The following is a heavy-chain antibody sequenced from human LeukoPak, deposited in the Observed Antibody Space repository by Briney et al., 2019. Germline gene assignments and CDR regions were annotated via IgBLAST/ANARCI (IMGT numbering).Heavy chain of an antibody. CDR1: CGSSISSNW. V-gene: IGHV4-4*02. J-gene: IGHJ4*02. CDR3: SRERDDSSGYWAD. CDR2: IYLSGMT. Sequence: PSGALSLTCAVSCGSSISSNWWSWVRQPPGKGLEWIGYIYLSGMTYDKPSLKSRVTLSVERTKNQFSLRLSAVSAAGTALCYCSRERDDSSGYWADWGQGTLVTVSS. D-gene: IGHD3-22*01.